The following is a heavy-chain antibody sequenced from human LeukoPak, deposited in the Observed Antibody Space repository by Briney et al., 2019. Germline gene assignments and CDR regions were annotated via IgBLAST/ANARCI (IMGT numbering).Heavy chain of an antibody. CDR3: ARGRMIQLWLGVGAFDI. V-gene: IGHV4-59*01. CDR2: IYYSGST. J-gene: IGHJ3*02. CDR1: GGSISSYY. Sequence: PSETLSPTCTVSGGSISSYYWSWIRQPPGKGLEWIGYIYYSGSTNYNPSLKSRVTISVDTSKNQFSLKLSSVTAADTAVYYCARGRMIQLWLGVGAFDIWGQGTMVTVSS. D-gene: IGHD5-18*01.